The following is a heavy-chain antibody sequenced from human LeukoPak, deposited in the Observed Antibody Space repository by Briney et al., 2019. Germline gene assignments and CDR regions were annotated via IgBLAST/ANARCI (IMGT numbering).Heavy chain of an antibody. D-gene: IGHD4-17*01. Sequence: SETLSLTCAVSGYSISSGYYWGWIRQPPGKGLEWIGSIYHSGSTYYNPSLKSRATISVDTSKNQFSLKLSSVTAADTAVYYCARRYGDYRENYFDYWGQGTLVTVSS. CDR1: GYSISSGYY. CDR3: ARRYGDYRENYFDY. J-gene: IGHJ4*02. V-gene: IGHV4-38-2*01. CDR2: IYHSGST.